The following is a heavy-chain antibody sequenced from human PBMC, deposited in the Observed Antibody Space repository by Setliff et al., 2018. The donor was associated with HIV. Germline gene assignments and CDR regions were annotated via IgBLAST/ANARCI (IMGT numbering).Heavy chain of an antibody. J-gene: IGHJ3*01. D-gene: IGHD3-22*01. V-gene: IGHV3-30*03. CDR1: RFTFSIFG. CDR3: ARESTYYYDSSGPHDALDV. Sequence: GGSLRLSCAASRFTFSIFGMHWVRQAPGKGLEWVAFMSYDGTNKYYADSVKGRFTISRDNSKNTLYLQVSRLRAEDTAVYYCARESTYYYDSSGPHDALDVWGLGTKVTVSS. CDR2: MSYDGTNK.